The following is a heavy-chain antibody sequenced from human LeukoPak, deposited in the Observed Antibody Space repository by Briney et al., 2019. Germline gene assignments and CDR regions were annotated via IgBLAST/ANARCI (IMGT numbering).Heavy chain of an antibody. D-gene: IGHD2-15*01. Sequence: GESLKISCKGSGYSFTSYWIGWVRQVPGKGLEWMGIIYPGDSDTRYSPSFQGQVTISADKSISTAYLQWSSLKASDTAMYYCARHGVVAATRVYYYYMDVWGKGTTVTVSS. CDR1: GYSFTSYW. CDR2: IYPGDSDT. CDR3: ARHGVVAATRVYYYYMDV. V-gene: IGHV5-51*01. J-gene: IGHJ6*03.